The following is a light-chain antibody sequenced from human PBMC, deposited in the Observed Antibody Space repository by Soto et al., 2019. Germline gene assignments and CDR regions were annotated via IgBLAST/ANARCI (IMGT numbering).Light chain of an antibody. CDR1: SSNIGNNY. CDR2: DNN. CDR3: GTWDSSLSAFV. J-gene: IGLJ1*01. Sequence: QSVLTQPPSVSAAPGQTVTISCSGSSSNIGNNYVSWYQQLPGTAPKFLIYDNNQRPSGIPDRFSGSKSGTSATLGITGLQTGDEADYYCGTWDSSLSAFVFGTGTKLTVL. V-gene: IGLV1-51*01.